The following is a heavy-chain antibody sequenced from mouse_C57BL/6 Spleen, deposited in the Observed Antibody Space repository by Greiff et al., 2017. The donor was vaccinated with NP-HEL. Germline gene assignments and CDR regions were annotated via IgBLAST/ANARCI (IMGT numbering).Heavy chain of an antibody. J-gene: IGHJ4*01. CDR1: GYTFTSYW. CDR2: IDPSDSET. D-gene: IGHD2-5*01. Sequence: QVQLQQSGAELVRPGSSVKLSCKASGYTFTSYWMHWVKQRPIQGLEWIGNIDPSDSETHYNQKFKDKATLTVDKSSSTAYMQLSSLTSEDSAVYYCAREHAYYSNYDAMDYWGQGTSVTVSS. V-gene: IGHV1-52*01. CDR3: AREHAYYSNYDAMDY.